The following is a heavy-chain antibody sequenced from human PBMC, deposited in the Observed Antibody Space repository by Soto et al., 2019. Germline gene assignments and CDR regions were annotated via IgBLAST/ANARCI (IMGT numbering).Heavy chain of an antibody. CDR2: INPSGGST. V-gene: IGHV1-46*01. CDR3: ARADWNYLSWFDP. D-gene: IGHD1-7*01. J-gene: IGHJ5*02. CDR1: GYTFTSYY. Sequence: ASVKVSCKASGYTFTSYYMHWVRQAPGQGLEWMGIINPSGGSTSYAQKFQGRVTMTTDTSTSTAYMELRSLRSDDTAVYYCARADWNYLSWFDPWGQGTLVTVSS.